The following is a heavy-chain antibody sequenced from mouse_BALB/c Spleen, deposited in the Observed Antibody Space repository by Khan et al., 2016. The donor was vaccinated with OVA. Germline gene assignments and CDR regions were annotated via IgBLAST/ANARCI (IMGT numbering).Heavy chain of an antibody. CDR2: IYPGSGRT. D-gene: IGHD1-2*01. CDR3: ARSYGGAWFAY. Sequence: QVQLKESGPELMKPGASVKMSCKASGYIFIDYVISWVKQRTGQGLEWIGEIYPGSGRTYYNERFKGKATLTADKSSNTAYMQLSSLTSEDSAVYVCARSYGGAWFAYWGQGTPVTVSA. V-gene: IGHV1-77*01. J-gene: IGHJ3*01. CDR1: GYIFIDYV.